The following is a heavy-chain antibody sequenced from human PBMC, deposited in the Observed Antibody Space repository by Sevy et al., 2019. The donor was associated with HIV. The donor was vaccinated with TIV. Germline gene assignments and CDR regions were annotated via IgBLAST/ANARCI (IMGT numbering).Heavy chain of an antibody. Sequence: SETLSLTCSVSGGSISSYYWNWIRQPPGKGLERIGYIYSSGSTNYNPSLKSRVTISVDMSKNQFSLKLSSVTAADTAVYYCARSHLAFCRGRFFSSYYFDSWGEGTLVSVSS. D-gene: IGHD2-21*01. CDR3: ARSHLAFCRGRFFSSYYFDS. CDR1: GGSISSYY. J-gene: IGHJ4*02. CDR2: IYSSGST. V-gene: IGHV4-59*01.